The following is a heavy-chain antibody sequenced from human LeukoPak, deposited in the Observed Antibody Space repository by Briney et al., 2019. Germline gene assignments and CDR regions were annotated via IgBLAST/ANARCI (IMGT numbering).Heavy chain of an antibody. CDR3: ARAWYSSSQLYYFDY. D-gene: IGHD6-13*01. Sequence: PGGSLRLSCAASGFTVSTNYITWVRQAPGKGLEWVSVIYSGGTTYYADSVKGRFTISRDNSKNTVYLQMNSLGAEDTAVYYCARAWYSSSQLYYFDYWGQGTLVTVSS. V-gene: IGHV3-53*01. CDR1: GFTVSTNY. J-gene: IGHJ4*02. CDR2: IYSGGTT.